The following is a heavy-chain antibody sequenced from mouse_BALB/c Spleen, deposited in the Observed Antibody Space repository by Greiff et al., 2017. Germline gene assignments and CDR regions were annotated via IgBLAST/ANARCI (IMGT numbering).Heavy chain of an antibody. CDR2: IDPANGNT. CDR1: GFNIKDTY. CDR3: AREPHYGSSYGWFAY. Sequence: EVQRVESGAELVKPGASVKLSCTASGFNIKDTYMHWVKQRPEQGLEWIGRIDPANGNTKYDPKFQGKATITADTSSNTAYLQLSSLTSEDTAVYYCAREPHYGSSYGWFAYWGQGTLVTVSA. D-gene: IGHD1-1*01. V-gene: IGHV14-3*02. J-gene: IGHJ3*01.